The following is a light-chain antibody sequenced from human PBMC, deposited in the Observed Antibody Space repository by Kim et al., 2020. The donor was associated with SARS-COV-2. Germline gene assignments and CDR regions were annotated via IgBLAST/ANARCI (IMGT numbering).Light chain of an antibody. Sequence: EIVLTQSPATLSLSPGERATLSCRASQSVGPYLAWFQQKPGQAPRLLIYDTSNRVTGIPARFSGSGSGTDFTLTISSLEPEDFAVYYCQQRTKWPPTFGQGTKVDIK. CDR2: DTS. J-gene: IGKJ1*01. CDR3: QQRTKWPPT. CDR1: QSVGPY. V-gene: IGKV3-11*01.